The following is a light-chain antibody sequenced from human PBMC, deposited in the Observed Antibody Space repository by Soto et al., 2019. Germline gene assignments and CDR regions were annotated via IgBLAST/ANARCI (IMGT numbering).Light chain of an antibody. V-gene: IGLV2-8*01. Sequence: QSVLTQPPSASGSPGQSVTISCTGTSSDVGAYDYVSWYQQHPGKAPKLMIYEINKRPSGVPDRFSGSKSGNTASLTVSGLQAEDEADYYCSSFAGSTNFPYIFGPGTRSPS. CDR3: SSFAGSTNFPYI. CDR1: SSDVGAYDY. CDR2: EIN. J-gene: IGLJ1*01.